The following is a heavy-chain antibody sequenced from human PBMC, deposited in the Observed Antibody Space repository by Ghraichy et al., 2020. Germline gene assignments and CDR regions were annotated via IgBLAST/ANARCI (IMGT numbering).Heavy chain of an antibody. V-gene: IGHV4-61*08. CDR1: GDSVSGGGYY. D-gene: IGHD5-24*01. CDR3: ARESRRGYIRHFDH. J-gene: IGHJ4*02. Sequence: SETLSLTCTVSGDSVSGGGYYWSWIRQPPGKGLEWIGFAFYGGSNVYNPSLKSRVSVSIDTSSNQFSLRLSSVTAADTAIYYCARESRRGYIRHFDHWGQGTLVTVSS. CDR2: AFYGGSN.